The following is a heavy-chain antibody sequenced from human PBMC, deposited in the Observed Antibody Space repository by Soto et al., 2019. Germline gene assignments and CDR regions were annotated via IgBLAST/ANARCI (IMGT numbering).Heavy chain of an antibody. CDR2: IWYDGSNK. CDR3: AREGTYCSGGSCYPHFDS. J-gene: IGHJ4*02. D-gene: IGHD2-15*01. Sequence: QVQLVESGGGVVQPGRSLRLSCAASGFTFSSYGMHWVRQAPGKGLEWVAVIWYDGSNKYYADSVKGRFTISRDNSKNPLYLQMNRRRAEDTAVYYCAREGTYCSGGSCYPHFDSWGKGTLVTVSS. V-gene: IGHV3-33*01. CDR1: GFTFSSYG.